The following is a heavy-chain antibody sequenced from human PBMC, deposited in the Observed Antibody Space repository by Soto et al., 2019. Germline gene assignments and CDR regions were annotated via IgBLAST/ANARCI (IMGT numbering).Heavy chain of an antibody. CDR1: EFTFANAW. V-gene: IGHV3-15*01. Sequence: EVQLVESGGDLVKPGGSLRLSCAASEFTFANAWISWVRQAPGKGLVWVGRIISKASGGTTDYAAPVKGRFTISRDESQNTLYQQMNSLKTQDTAVYYCTSLYYGHWGQGTLVTASS. CDR2: IISKASGGTT. CDR3: TSLYYGH. J-gene: IGHJ4*02. D-gene: IGHD4-17*01.